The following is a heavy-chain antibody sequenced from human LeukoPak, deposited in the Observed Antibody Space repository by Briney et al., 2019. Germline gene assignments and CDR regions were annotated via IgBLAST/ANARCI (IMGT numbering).Heavy chain of an antibody. CDR2: INPNRGGT. Sequence: GASVTVSCKASGYTLTDYCMPWVRQAPGQGLEWMGWINPNRGGTKYEKKFQGRVTMTRDTSISTAYMELSKLRSDDTAVYYCARDGGYGSGSYRVYYYYMDVWGKGNTVTVSS. V-gene: IGHV1-2*02. J-gene: IGHJ6*03. CDR1: GYTLTDYC. D-gene: IGHD3-10*01. CDR3: ARDGGYGSGSYRVYYYYMDV.